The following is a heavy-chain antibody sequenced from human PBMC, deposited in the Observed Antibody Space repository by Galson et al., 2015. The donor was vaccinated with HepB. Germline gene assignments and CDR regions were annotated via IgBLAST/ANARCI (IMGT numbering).Heavy chain of an antibody. CDR2: ISISDGRT. CDR1: GFTFSSYA. CDR3: ATDGAGGWWGGAFEI. Sequence: SLRLSCAASGFTFSSYAMSWVRQAPGKGLEWVSVISISDGRTYYGDSVKGRFIISRDNSKNTLYLQMSSLRAEGTALYYCATDGAGGWWGGAFEIWGQGTKVTVSS. J-gene: IGHJ3*02. D-gene: IGHD2-15*01. V-gene: IGHV3-23*01.